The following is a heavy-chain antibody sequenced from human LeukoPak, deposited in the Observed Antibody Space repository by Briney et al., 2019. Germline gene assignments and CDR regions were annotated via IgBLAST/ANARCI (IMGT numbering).Heavy chain of an antibody. CDR1: GFTFSNFA. CDR2: ITTNGDTT. D-gene: IGHD2-15*01. J-gene: IGHJ4*02. V-gene: IGHV3-64*02. CDR3: ARGTGRMDLDC. Sequence: GGSLRLSCAASGFTFSNFAMHWVRQAPGKGLEHVSAITTNGDTTFYADSVKGRFTISRDNSKNTVFLQMGSLRAEDMAVYFCARGTGRMDLDCWGQGTLVTVSS.